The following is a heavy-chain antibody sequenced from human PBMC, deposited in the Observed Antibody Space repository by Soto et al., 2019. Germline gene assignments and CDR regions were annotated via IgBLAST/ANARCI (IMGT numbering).Heavy chain of an antibody. CDR3: AKDRANANYYGMDV. CDR2: ISYDGTHK. CDR1: GFTFSSYG. Sequence: PGGSLRLSCAASGFTFSSYGMHWVRQAPGKGLEWVAVISYDGTHKYYVDSVKGRFTISRDNSNNTLYLQMNSLRGEDTAVYHCAKDRANANYYGMDVWGQGTTVTVSS. V-gene: IGHV3-30*18. D-gene: IGHD1-1*01. J-gene: IGHJ6*02.